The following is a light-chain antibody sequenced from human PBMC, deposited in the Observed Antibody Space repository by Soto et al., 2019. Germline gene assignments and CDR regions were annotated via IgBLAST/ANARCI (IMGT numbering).Light chain of an antibody. CDR3: SSYASSTTLL. V-gene: IGLV2-14*03. CDR2: DVS. Sequence: QSVLTQPASVSGSPGQSITISCTGTSSDLRVYNFVSWYQQHPGKAPKLMIYDVSNRPSGVSDRFSGSKSGNTASLTISGLQAEDEADYFCSSYASSTTLLFGGGTKLTVL. J-gene: IGLJ2*01. CDR1: SSDLRVYNF.